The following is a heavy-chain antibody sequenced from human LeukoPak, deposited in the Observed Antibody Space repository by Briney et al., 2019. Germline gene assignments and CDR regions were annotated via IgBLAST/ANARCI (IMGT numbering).Heavy chain of an antibody. CDR1: GVTFSSYA. D-gene: IGHD2-2*01. CDR2: ISGSGGST. CDR3: AKEGIGYCSSTSCLRNLDY. V-gene: IGHV3-23*01. J-gene: IGHJ4*02. Sequence: GGSLRLSCAASGVTFSSYAMSWVRQAPGKGLEWVSAISGSGGSTYYADSVKGRFTISRDNSKNTLYLQMNSLRAEDTAVYYCAKEGIGYCSSTSCLRNLDYWGQGTLVTVSS.